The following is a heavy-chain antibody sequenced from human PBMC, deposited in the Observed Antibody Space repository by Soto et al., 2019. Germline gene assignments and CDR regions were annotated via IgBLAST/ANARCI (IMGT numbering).Heavy chain of an antibody. D-gene: IGHD2-21*02. V-gene: IGHV3-74*01. CDR3: ARDTAGLSY. J-gene: IGHJ4*02. Sequence: EVQLVESGGGLVQPGGSLRLSCAASGLTFSNFRMHWGRQAPGKGLVWVALISNDGRSTNHADSVKGRFTISRDNAKSTLYLQLNSLRAEDTAVYYCARDTAGLSYWGQGTLVTVSS. CDR2: ISNDGRST. CDR1: GLTFSNFR.